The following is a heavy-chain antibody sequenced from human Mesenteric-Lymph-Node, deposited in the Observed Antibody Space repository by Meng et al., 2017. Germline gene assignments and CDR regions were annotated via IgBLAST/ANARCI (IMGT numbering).Heavy chain of an antibody. V-gene: IGHV3-48*03. CDR2: ISGSGSTT. D-gene: IGHD1-26*01. J-gene: IGHJ5*02. Sequence: GESLKISCAGSGFTFSKSEMTWVRQAPGKGLEWVSYISGSGSTTFYADSVKGRFTISRDNANNSVYLQMNSLRAEDTALYYCAKDYSGSYYGFDPWGQGTLVTVSS. CDR3: AKDYSGSYYGFDP. CDR1: GFTFSKSE.